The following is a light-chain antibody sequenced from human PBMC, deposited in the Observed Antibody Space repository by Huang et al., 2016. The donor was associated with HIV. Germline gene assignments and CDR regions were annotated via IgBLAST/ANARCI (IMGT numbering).Light chain of an antibody. V-gene: IGKV3-20*01. J-gene: IGKJ4*01. CDR2: GSS. Sequence: EIVLTQSPGTLSLSPGERATLSCRASQTVNSRYLAWYQQKPVQAPRLLIYGSSNRATGIPDRFSGSGSETDFTLTITRLEPEDFAMYYCQHYGNSRTFGGGTKVEIK. CDR3: QHYGNSRT. CDR1: QTVNSRY.